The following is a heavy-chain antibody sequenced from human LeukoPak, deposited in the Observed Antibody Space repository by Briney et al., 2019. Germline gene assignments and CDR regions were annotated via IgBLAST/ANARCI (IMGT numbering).Heavy chain of an antibody. V-gene: IGHV3-21*01. J-gene: IGHJ4*02. CDR3: ARTPGIAAAGTNY. D-gene: IGHD6-13*01. CDR2: ISSSSSYI. Sequence: GGSLRLSCAASGFTFSSYSMNWVRQAPGKGLEWVSSISSSSSYIYYADSVKGRFTISRDNAKNSLYLQMNSLRAEDTAVYYCARTPGIAAAGTNYWGQGTLVTVSS. CDR1: GFTFSSYS.